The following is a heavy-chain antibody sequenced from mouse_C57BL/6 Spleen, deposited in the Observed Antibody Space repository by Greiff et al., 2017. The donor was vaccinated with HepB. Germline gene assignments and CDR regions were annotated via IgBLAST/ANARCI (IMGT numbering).Heavy chain of an antibody. J-gene: IGHJ3*01. CDR3: ARGGAYYYGSSSWFAY. CDR2: IYPGSGNT. D-gene: IGHD1-1*01. Sequence: VQLQQSGPELVKPGASVKISCKASGYTFTDYYINWVKQRPGQGLEWIGWIYPGSGNTKYNEKFKGKATLTVDTSSSTAYMQLSSLTSEDSAVYFCARGGAYYYGSSSWFAYWGQGTLATVSA. V-gene: IGHV1-84*01. CDR1: GYTFTDYY.